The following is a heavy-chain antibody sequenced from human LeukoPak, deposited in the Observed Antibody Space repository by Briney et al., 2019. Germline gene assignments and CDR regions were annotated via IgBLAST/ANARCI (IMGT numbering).Heavy chain of an antibody. J-gene: IGHJ4*02. D-gene: IGHD3-22*01. CDR1: GGSFSGYY. V-gene: IGHV4-34*01. CDR3: ARGSIYYDSSGYYSFDY. CDR2: INHSGST. Sequence: NPSETLSLTCALYGGSFSGYYWSWIRQPPGKGLEWIGEINHSGSTNYNPSLKSRVTISVDTSKNQFSLKLSSVTAADTAVYYCARGSIYYDSSGYYSFDYWGQGTLVTVSS.